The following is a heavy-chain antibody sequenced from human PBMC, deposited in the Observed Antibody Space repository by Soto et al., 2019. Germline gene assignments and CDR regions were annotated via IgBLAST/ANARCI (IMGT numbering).Heavy chain of an antibody. CDR1: GFTFSNYG. CDR2: IWHDGNNK. CDR3: ASDLVGASDSYGLDV. Sequence: LRLSCAASGFTFSNYGLHWVRQAPGKGLEWVAIIWHDGNNKYYADSVRGRFIISRDNSKNRLYLQMNSLRAEDTAVYYCASDLVGASDSYGLDVWGQGTPVTVSS. V-gene: IGHV3-33*01. J-gene: IGHJ6*02. D-gene: IGHD1-26*01.